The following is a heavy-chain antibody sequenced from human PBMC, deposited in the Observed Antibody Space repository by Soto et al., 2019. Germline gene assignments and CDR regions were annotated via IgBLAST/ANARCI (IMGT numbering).Heavy chain of an antibody. Sequence: QVQLVQSGAEVKKPGSSVKVSCKASGGTLSSQTISWVRQAPGQGLEWMGGILPMFGTATYAKKFQGRVTITADESTSKGYMELNSLRFEDTAEYYCAREVGNDVNYYLGMDVWGQGTTVTVSS. CDR2: ILPMFGTA. J-gene: IGHJ6*02. D-gene: IGHD1-1*01. CDR3: AREVGNDVNYYLGMDV. CDR1: GGTLSSQT. V-gene: IGHV1-69*12.